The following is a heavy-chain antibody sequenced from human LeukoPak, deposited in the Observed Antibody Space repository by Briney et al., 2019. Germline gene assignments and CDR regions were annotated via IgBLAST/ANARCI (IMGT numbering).Heavy chain of an antibody. D-gene: IGHD2-2*02. V-gene: IGHV4-30-4*08. J-gene: IGHJ4*02. Sequence: SETLSLTCTVSGGSISSGDYYWSWIRQPPGKGLEWIGYIYYSGSTYYNPSLKSQVTISVDTSKNQFSLKLSSVTAADTAVYYCARAEAAIRIDYWGQGTLVTVSS. CDR3: ARAEAAIRIDY. CDR2: IYYSGST. CDR1: GGSISSGDYY.